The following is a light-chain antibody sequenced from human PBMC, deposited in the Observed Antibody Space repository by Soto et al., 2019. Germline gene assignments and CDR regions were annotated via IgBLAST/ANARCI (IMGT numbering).Light chain of an antibody. CDR3: GTWDSSLSAGV. V-gene: IGLV1-51*01. CDR1: SSNIGNNY. J-gene: IGLJ1*01. CDR2: DNN. Sequence: QSLLTQPPSVSAAPGQKVTISCSRSSSNIGNNYVSWYQQLPGTAPKLLIYDNNKRPSGIPDRFSGSKSGTSATLGITGLQTGDEADYYCGTWDSSLSAGVFGTGTKVTVL.